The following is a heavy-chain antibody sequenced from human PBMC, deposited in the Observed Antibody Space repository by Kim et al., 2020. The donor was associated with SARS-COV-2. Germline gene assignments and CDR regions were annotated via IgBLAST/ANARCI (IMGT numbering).Heavy chain of an antibody. J-gene: IGHJ6*02. D-gene: IGHD2-2*01. V-gene: IGHV1-3*01. CDR1: GYTFTSYA. CDR3: ARPIAGSTRDSYYGMDV. CDR2: INAGNGNT. Sequence: ASVKVSCKASGYTFTSYAMHWVRQAPGQRLEWMGWINAGNGNTKYSQKFQGRVTITRDTSASTAYMELSSLRSEDTAVYYCARPIAGSTRDSYYGMDVWGQGTTVTVSS.